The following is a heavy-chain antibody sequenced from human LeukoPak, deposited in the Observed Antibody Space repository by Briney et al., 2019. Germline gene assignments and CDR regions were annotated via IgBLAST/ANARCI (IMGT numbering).Heavy chain of an antibody. D-gene: IGHD2-21*01. CDR3: ARDPLWPPGDY. V-gene: IGHV3-21*01. Sequence: GGSLRLSCAASGFTFSSYSMNWVRQAPGKGLEWVSSISSSSSYIYYADSVKGRFTISRDNAKNSLYLQMNSLRAEDTAVHYCARDPLWPPGDYWGQGTLVTVSS. J-gene: IGHJ4*02. CDR1: GFTFSSYS. CDR2: ISSSSSYI.